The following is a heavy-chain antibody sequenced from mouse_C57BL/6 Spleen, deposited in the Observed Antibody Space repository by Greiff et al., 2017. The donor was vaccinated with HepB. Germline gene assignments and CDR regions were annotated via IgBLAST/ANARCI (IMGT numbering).Heavy chain of an antibody. CDR2: INPSTGGT. D-gene: IGHD2-4*01. V-gene: IGHV1-42*01. CDR1: GYSFTGYY. J-gene: IGHJ2*01. CDR3: ARVYDYDLDY. Sequence: VQLQQSGPELVKPGASVKISCKASGYSFTGYYMNWVKQSPEKSLEWIGEINPSTGGTTYNQKFKAKATLTVDKSSSTAYMQLKSLTSEDSAVYYCARVYDYDLDYWGQGTTLTVSS.